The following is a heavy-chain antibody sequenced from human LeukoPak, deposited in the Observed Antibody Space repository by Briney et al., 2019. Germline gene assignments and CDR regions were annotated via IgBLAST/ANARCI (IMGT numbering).Heavy chain of an antibody. CDR2: IRSKANSYAT. V-gene: IGHV3-73*01. CDR1: GFTPCSSA. D-gene: IGHD4-11*01. J-gene: IGHJ6*03. CDR3: TTSLNTDYYYYMDV. Sequence: GGSLKLSCAASGFTPCSSAMYWVRQTSGKGLEWVGRIRSKANSYATAYAASVKGRFTISRDDSKNTADLQMNSLKTEDTAVYYCTTSLNTDYYYYMDVWGKGTTVTVSS.